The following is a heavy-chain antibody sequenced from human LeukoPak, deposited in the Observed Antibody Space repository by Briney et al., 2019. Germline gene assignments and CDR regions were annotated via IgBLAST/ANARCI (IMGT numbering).Heavy chain of an antibody. J-gene: IGHJ3*02. CDR3: ARASSKQLAGYLPDGFDI. Sequence: PGGSLRLSCAASGFTFSSYSMNWVRQDPGKGLEWVSSISSSGTYVYYADSVKGRFTISRDNAKNSLSLQMNSLRADDAAVYYCARASSKQLAGYLPDGFDIRGQGTMVTVSS. D-gene: IGHD3-9*01. CDR1: GFTFSSYS. CDR2: ISSSGTYV. V-gene: IGHV3-21*01.